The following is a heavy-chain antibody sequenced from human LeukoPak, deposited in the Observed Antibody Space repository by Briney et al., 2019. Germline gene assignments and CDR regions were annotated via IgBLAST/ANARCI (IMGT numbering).Heavy chain of an antibody. D-gene: IGHD2-8*01. J-gene: IGHJ4*02. CDR2: IYTSGST. V-gene: IGHV4-61*02. CDR3: ARNNDFDY. CDR1: GGSISSGSYY. Sequence: SETLSLTCTVSGGSISSGSYYWSWIRQPAGKGLEWIGRIYTSGSTNYNPSLKSRVTISVDTSKNQFSLKLSSVTAADTAVYYCARNNDFDYWGQGTLVTVSS.